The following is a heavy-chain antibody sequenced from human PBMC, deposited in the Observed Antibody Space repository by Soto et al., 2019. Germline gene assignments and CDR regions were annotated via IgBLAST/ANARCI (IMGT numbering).Heavy chain of an antibody. CDR3: AHSYSYGSGSYPFDY. V-gene: IGHV2-5*02. CDR2: IYWDDDK. CDR1: GFSLSTSGVG. Sequence: QITLKESGPTLVKPTQTLTLTCTFSGFSLSTSGVGVGWIRQPPGKALEWLALIYWDDDKRYSPSLKSRLTITKDTSKNQVVRTMTNMDPVDTATYYCAHSYSYGSGSYPFDYWGQGTLVTVSS. D-gene: IGHD3-10*01. J-gene: IGHJ4*02.